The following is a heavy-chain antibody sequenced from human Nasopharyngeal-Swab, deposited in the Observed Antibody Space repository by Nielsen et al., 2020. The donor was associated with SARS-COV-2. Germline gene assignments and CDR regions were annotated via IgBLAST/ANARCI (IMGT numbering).Heavy chain of an antibody. CDR1: VYTFTSYR. V-gene: IGHV1-18*01. J-gene: IGHJ6*02. CDR3: ARDRVLVEADYYYYGMDV. D-gene: IGHD2-8*01. CDR2: ISAYTGNT. Sequence: ASVKVSCKASVYTFTSYRIRCVRHAPGQGLEWMGWISAYTGNTNYAQKLQGRVTMTTDTSTSTAYIELRSLRSDDTAVYYCARDRVLVEADYYYYGMDVWGQGTTVTVSS.